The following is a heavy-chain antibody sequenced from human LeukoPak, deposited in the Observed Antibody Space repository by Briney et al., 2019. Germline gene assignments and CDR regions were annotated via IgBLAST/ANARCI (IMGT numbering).Heavy chain of an antibody. CDR3: ARGRRYYYDSSGLSDR. D-gene: IGHD3-22*01. V-gene: IGHV1-8*01. CDR1: GGTFISYA. J-gene: IGHJ5*02. CDR2: MNPNSGNT. Sequence: ASVKVSCKASGGTFISYAISWVRQATGQGLEWMGWMNPNSGNTGYAQKFQGRVTMTRNTSISTAYMELSSLRSEDTAVYYCARGRRYYYDSSGLSDRWGQGTLVTVSS.